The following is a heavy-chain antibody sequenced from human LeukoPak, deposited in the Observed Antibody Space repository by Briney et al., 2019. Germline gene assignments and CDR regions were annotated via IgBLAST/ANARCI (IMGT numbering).Heavy chain of an antibody. CDR2: ISSSGSTI. J-gene: IGHJ4*02. D-gene: IGHD5-18*01. CDR3: ARVRYSYGYIDY. CDR1: GFTFSDYY. Sequence: GGSLRLSCAASGFTFSDYYMSWIRQAPGKGLEWVSYISSSGSTIYYADSVNVRFTISRDNAKNSLYLQMNSLRAEDTAVYYCARVRYSYGYIDYWGQGTLVTVSS. V-gene: IGHV3-11*01.